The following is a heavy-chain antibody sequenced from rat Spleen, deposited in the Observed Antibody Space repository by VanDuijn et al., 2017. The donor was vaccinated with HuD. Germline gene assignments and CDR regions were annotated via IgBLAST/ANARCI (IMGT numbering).Heavy chain of an antibody. J-gene: IGHJ2*01. D-gene: IGHD1-7*01. CDR3: AVAGYGY. V-gene: IGHV5-7*01. CDR2: ISYDGSST. CDR1: GFIFNSYY. Sequence: EVQLVESGGGLVQPGGSLKLSCAASGFIFNSYYMVWVRQAPKKGLEWVATISYDGSSTYYRDSVKGRFTISRDNAKSTLYLQMDSLRSEDTATYYCAVAGYGYWGQGVMVTVSS.